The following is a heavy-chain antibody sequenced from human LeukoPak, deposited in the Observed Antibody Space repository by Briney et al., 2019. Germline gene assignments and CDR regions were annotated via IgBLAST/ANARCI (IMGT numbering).Heavy chain of an antibody. CDR3: ATIYDILTEYYFDY. V-gene: IGHV1-2*02. CDR1: GYTFTGYY. J-gene: IGHJ4*02. Sequence: ASVKVSCKASGYTFTGYYMHWVRQAPGQGLEWMGWINPYSGGTNYAQKFQGRVTMTRDTSISTAYMELSRLRSDDTAVYYCATIYDILTEYYFDYWGQGTLVTVSS. D-gene: IGHD3-9*01. CDR2: INPYSGGT.